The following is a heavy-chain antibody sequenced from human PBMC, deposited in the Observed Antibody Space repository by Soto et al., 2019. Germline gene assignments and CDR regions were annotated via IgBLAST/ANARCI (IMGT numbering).Heavy chain of an antibody. CDR3: AREGRGITIFGVVTGNWFDP. J-gene: IGHJ5*02. V-gene: IGHV4-31*03. D-gene: IGHD3-3*01. CDR1: GGSISSGGYY. Sequence: ASETLSLTCTVSGGSISSGGYYWSWIRQHPGKGLEWIGYIYYSGSTYYNPSLKSRVTISVDTSKNQFSLKLSSGTAADTAVYYCAREGRGITIFGVVTGNWFDPWGQGTLVTVSS. CDR2: IYYSGST.